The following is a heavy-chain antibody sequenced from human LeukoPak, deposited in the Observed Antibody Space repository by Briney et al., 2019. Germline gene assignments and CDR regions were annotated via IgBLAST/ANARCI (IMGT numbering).Heavy chain of an antibody. CDR2: ISVSGGST. CDR3: ARENLYGMDV. CDR1: GFTFCSFA. Sequence: GGSLRRYCAASGFTFCSFAMGRVRHAPGKELEWVSAISVSGGSTAYADSVKGRFTISRDNSKNTLYLQKNSLRAEDTAVYYCARENLYGMDVWGQGTTVTVSS. J-gene: IGHJ6*02. D-gene: IGHD1-14*01. V-gene: IGHV3-23*01.